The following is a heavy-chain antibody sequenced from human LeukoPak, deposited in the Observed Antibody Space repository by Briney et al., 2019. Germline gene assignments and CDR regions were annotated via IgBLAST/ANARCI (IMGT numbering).Heavy chain of an antibody. J-gene: IGHJ4*02. CDR1: GGSISSYY. D-gene: IGHD5-18*01. CDR3: ARAVAAMVPFDY. Sequence: PSETLSLTCTVSGGSISSYYWSWIRQPPGKGLEWVGYIYYSGSTNYNPSLKSRVTISVDTSKNQFSLKLSSVTAADTAVYYCARAVAAMVPFDYWGQGTLVTVSS. CDR2: IYYSGST. V-gene: IGHV4-59*01.